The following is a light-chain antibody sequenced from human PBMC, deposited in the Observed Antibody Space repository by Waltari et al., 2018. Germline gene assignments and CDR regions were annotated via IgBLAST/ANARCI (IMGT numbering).Light chain of an antibody. V-gene: IGKV3-20*01. CDR2: GAS. CDR3: QQYDSIVLT. Sequence: SASQSVSSTSLSWYQQKRGQAPRLLIYGASTRATGIPDRFSGSGSGTDFTLTISRLEPEDFAVYYCQQYDSIVLTFGGGTKVEI. J-gene: IGKJ4*01. CDR1: QSVSSTS.